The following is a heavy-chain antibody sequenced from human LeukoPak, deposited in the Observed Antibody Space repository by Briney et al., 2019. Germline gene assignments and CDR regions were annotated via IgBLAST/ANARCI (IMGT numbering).Heavy chain of an antibody. D-gene: IGHD3-22*01. CDR1: GFTFSNYH. CDR2: ISSSSSTI. Sequence: GGSLRLSCAASGFTFSNYHMNWVRQAPGKGLEWVSYISSSSSTIYYADSVKGRFTISRDNAKNSLSLQMNSLRDEDTAVYYCARDARPNYDSSGYWFDDWGQGTLVTVSS. V-gene: IGHV3-48*02. J-gene: IGHJ4*02. CDR3: ARDARPNYDSSGYWFDD.